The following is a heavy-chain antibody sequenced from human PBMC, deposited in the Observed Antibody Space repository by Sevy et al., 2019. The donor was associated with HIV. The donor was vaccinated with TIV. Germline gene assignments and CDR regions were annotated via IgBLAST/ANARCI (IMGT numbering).Heavy chain of an antibody. D-gene: IGHD5-12*01. V-gene: IGHV3-30*02. Sequence: GGSLRFSCEAFGFSFSNYGMHWVRQAPGKGPEWVSSIRLDGNDKQYADSVKGRFTISRDNSKNTLNLQMNSLRAEDTAVYYCARDPGYSGYDWGALTYYFDYRGQGTLVTVSS. CDR3: ARDPGYSGYDWGALTYYFDY. CDR2: IRLDGNDK. CDR1: GFSFSNYG. J-gene: IGHJ4*02.